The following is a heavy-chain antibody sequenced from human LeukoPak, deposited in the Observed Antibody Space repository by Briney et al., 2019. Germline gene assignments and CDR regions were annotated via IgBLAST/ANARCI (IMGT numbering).Heavy chain of an antibody. CDR1: GYSFSTYW. Sequence: GESLKISCQGSGYSFSTYWITWVRQMPGKGLEWTGIICPGDSDTRYSPSFQGQVTISADKSISTAYLQWSSLKASDTAMYYCAIFDFLFGEIDNWFDPWGQGTQVTVSS. V-gene: IGHV5-51*01. CDR3: AIFDFLFGEIDNWFDP. CDR2: ICPGDSDT. J-gene: IGHJ5*02. D-gene: IGHD3-16*01.